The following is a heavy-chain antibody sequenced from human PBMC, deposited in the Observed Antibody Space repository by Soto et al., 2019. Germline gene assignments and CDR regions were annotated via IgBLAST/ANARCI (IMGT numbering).Heavy chain of an antibody. CDR2: ISYDGSNK. CDR3: ARDFGSGWTLDY. CDR1: GSTFSSNP. J-gene: IGHJ4*02. D-gene: IGHD6-19*01. V-gene: IGHV3-30-3*01. Sequence: QVQLVESGEGGASLGGPLNLSVQASGSTFSSNPLPWVRQAPGKGLEWVALISYDGSNKYYADSVKGRFTISRDNSKNTLYLQMNSLRAEDTAVYYCARDFGSGWTLDYWGQGTLVTVSS.